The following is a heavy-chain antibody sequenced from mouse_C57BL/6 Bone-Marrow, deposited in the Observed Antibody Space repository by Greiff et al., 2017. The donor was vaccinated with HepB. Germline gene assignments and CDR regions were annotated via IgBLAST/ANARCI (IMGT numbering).Heavy chain of an antibody. J-gene: IGHJ4*01. CDR1: GYTFTSYW. D-gene: IGHD2-3*01. Sequence: QVQLQQPGAELVKPGASVKLSCKASGYTFTSYWMHWVKQRPGQGLEWIGMIHPNSGSTNYNEKFKSKATLTVDKSSSTAYMQLSSLTSEDSAVYYCARDTAYDPSMDYWGQGTSVTVSS. V-gene: IGHV1-64*01. CDR2: IHPNSGST. CDR3: ARDTAYDPSMDY.